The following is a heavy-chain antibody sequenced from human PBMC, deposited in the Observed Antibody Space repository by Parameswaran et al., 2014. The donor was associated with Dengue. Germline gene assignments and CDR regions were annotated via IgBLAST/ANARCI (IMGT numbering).Heavy chain of an antibody. CDR1: SGA. V-gene: IGHV3-23*01. J-gene: IGHJ4*02. Sequence: SGARGCGQMPGKGLEWVSTINSGGSTYSADSVKGRFTIYRDNSRDTLYLQMDSLRAEDTATYYCARTTYAWEPRRLDYWGQGTLVTVSS. CDR3: ARTTYAWEPRRLDY. D-gene: IGHD1-26*01. CDR2: INSGGST.